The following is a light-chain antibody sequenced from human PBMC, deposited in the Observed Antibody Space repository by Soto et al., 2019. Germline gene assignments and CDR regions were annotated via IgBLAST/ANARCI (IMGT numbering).Light chain of an antibody. CDR3: QQYGKSAMFT. Sequence: DIVLTQSPCTLSLSPGDRATLSCRASQSVSSSYLAWYQQKPVQAPSLLIYGASNRATGIPDRFSGGGSGTDFTLTISRLEPEDFALYYCQQYGKSAMFTFGQGTKLEIK. J-gene: IGKJ2*01. V-gene: IGKV3-20*01. CDR1: QSVSSSY. CDR2: GAS.